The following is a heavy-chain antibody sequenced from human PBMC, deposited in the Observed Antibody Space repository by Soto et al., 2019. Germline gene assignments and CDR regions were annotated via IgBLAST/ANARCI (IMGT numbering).Heavy chain of an antibody. CDR3: ARDSSGYSYYFDS. CDR2: IYYSGSS. CDR1: GVSISSGDYY. Sequence: QVQLQESGPGLVKPSQTLSLTCTVSGVSISSGDYYWNWIRQPPGKGLEWIGYIYYSGSSSYNPSLKSRLTLSIDTSKNQFSLNLSSVTAADTAVYYCARDSSGYSYYFDSWGQGTLVTVSS. J-gene: IGHJ4*02. D-gene: IGHD3-22*01. V-gene: IGHV4-30-4*01.